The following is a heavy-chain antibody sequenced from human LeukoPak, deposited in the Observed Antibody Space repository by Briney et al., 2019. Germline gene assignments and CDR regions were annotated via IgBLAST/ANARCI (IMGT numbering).Heavy chain of an antibody. V-gene: IGHV3-53*01. CDR2: IYSGGST. D-gene: IGHD4/OR15-4a*01. Sequence: GGSLRLSCAASGLTFGIYAMSWVRQAPGKGLEWVSVIYSGGSTYYADSVKGRFTISRDNSKNTLYLQMNSLRAEDTAVYYCARALVRAFDIWSQGTMVTVSS. CDR1: GLTFGIYA. J-gene: IGHJ3*02. CDR3: ARALVRAFDI.